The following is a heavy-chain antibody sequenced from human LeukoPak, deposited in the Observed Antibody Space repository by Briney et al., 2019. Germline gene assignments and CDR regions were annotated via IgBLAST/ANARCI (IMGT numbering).Heavy chain of an antibody. CDR3: AREPPHTIFGVVIIPYFDY. CDR2: IWYDGSNK. Sequence: GRSLRLSCAASGFTFSSYGMHWVRQAPGKGLEWVAVIWYDGSNKYYADSVKGRFTISRDNSKNTLYLQMNSLRAEDTAVYYCAREPPHTIFGVVIIPYFDYWGQGTLVTVSS. J-gene: IGHJ4*02. D-gene: IGHD3-3*01. CDR1: GFTFSSYG. V-gene: IGHV3-33*01.